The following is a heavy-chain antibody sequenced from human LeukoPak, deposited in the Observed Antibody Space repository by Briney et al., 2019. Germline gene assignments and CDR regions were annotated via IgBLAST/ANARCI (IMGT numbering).Heavy chain of an antibody. V-gene: IGHV1-69*05. J-gene: IGHJ4*02. D-gene: IGHD3-10*01. Sequence: SVKVSCKASGGTFSSYAISWVRQAPGQGLEWMGRITPIFGTANYAQKFQGRVTITTDESTSTAYMELSSLRSEDTAVYYCARAQYRGVYYFDYWGQGTLVTVSS. CDR3: ARAQYRGVYYFDY. CDR1: GGTFSSYA. CDR2: ITPIFGTA.